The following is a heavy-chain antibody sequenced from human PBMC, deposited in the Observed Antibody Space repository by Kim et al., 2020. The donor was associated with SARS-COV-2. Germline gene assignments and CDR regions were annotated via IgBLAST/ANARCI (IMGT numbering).Heavy chain of an antibody. Sequence: KSRVTISVDTSKNQFSLKLSSVTAADTAGYYCARGKDSSSWYAGSTGFDYWGQGTLVTVSS. D-gene: IGHD6-13*01. V-gene: IGHV4-59*09. J-gene: IGHJ4*02. CDR3: ARGKDSSSWYAGSTGFDY.